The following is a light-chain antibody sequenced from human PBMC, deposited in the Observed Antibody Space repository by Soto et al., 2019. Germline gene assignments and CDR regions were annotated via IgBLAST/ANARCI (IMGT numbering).Light chain of an antibody. CDR1: SSDVGGYNY. Sequence: QSALTQPRSVSGSPXQSVTXXCTGTSSDVGGYNYVSWYQQDPGIAPKLIIYEVTERPSGVPDRFSGSKSGNTASLTISGLQAEDEANYYCCSYAGSYTWVIGGGTKLTVL. J-gene: IGLJ3*02. V-gene: IGLV2-11*01. CDR3: CSYAGSYTWV. CDR2: EVT.